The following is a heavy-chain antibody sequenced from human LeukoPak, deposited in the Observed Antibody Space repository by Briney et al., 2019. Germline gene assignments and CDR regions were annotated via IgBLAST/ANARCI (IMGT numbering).Heavy chain of an antibody. Sequence: GGSLRLSCAASGFTFSSYWMSWVRQAPGKGLEWVSAISGSGGSTYYADSVKGRFTISRDNSKNTLYLQMNSLRAEDTAVYYCAKGHCSSTSCYTYYYYYMDVWGKGTTVTVSS. D-gene: IGHD2-2*02. CDR2: ISGSGGST. J-gene: IGHJ6*03. CDR1: GFTFSSYW. CDR3: AKGHCSSTSCYTYYYYYMDV. V-gene: IGHV3-23*01.